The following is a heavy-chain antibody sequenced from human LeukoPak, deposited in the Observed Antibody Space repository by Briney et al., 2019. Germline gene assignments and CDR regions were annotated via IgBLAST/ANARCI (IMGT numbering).Heavy chain of an antibody. V-gene: IGHV3-11*04. J-gene: IGHJ3*02. D-gene: IGHD6-13*01. CDR2: ISRSGNTI. CDR1: GFTFSDYY. CDR3: ARDRPYSSSWYDAFDI. Sequence: GGSLRLSCAASGFTFSDYYMTWIRQAPGKGLEWVSYISRSGNTIYYADSLKGRFTISRDNAKNSLYLQMNSLRAEDTAVYYCARDRPYSSSWYDAFDIWGQGTMVTVSS.